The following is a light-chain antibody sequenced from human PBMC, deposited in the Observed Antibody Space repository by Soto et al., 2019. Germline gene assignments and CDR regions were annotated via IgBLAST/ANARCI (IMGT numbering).Light chain of an antibody. CDR3: QQLNSYPLT. J-gene: IGKJ4*01. CDR1: QDISDY. Sequence: DIQLTQSPSFLSASPGDRVTITCRASQDISDYLAWYQQRPGKAPKLLIYAASTLQSGVPSRFSGSGSGTEFTLTISSLQPEDFATYSCQQLNSYPLTFGGGTKVDIK. CDR2: AAS. V-gene: IGKV1-9*01.